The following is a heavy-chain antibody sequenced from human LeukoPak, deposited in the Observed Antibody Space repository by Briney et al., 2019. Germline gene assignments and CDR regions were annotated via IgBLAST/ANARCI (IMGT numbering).Heavy chain of an antibody. CDR1: GYTLSELS. CDR3: ASSDSKILDY. CDR2: INTDGSST. Sequence: SCKVSGYTLSELSMHWVRQAPGKGLVWVSRINTDGSSTSYADSVKGRFTISRDNAKNSLYLQMNSLRAEDTAVYYCASSDSKILDYWGQGTLVTVSS. D-gene: IGHD3-22*01. V-gene: IGHV3-74*01. J-gene: IGHJ4*02.